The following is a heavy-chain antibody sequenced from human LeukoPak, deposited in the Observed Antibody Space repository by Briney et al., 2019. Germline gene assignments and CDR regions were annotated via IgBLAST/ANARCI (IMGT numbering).Heavy chain of an antibody. D-gene: IGHD1-14*01. J-gene: IGHJ4*02. CDR2: ISGSGGST. CDR1: GFTFSSYW. CDR3: AIKTGGFDY. V-gene: IGHV3-23*01. Sequence: GGSLRLSCAASGFTFSSYWMHWVRQAPGKGLEWVSAISGSGGSTYCADSVKGRFTISRDNSKNTLYLQMNSLRAEDTAVYYCAIKTGGFDYWGQGTLVTVSS.